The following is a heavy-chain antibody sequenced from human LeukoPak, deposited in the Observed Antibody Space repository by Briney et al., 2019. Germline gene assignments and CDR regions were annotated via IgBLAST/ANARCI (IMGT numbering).Heavy chain of an antibody. J-gene: IGHJ2*01. Sequence: SVKVSCKASGGTFSSYAISWVRQAPGQGLEWMGGIIPIFGTANYAQKFQGRVTITTDVSTSTAYMELSSLRSEDTAVYYCARVGSLTLSWNYWYFDLWGRGTLVTVSS. CDR3: ARVGSLTLSWNYWYFDL. CDR2: IIPIFGTA. V-gene: IGHV1-69*05. D-gene: IGHD1-1*01. CDR1: GGTFSSYA.